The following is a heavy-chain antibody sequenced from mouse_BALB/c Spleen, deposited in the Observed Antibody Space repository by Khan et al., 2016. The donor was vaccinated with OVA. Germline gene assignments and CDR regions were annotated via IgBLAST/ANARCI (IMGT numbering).Heavy chain of an antibody. V-gene: IGHV2-9*02. CDR1: GYSLTRYG. D-gene: IGHD3-3*01. CDR3: ARSKDLARY. CDR2: IWAGGST. J-gene: IGHJ2*01. Sequence: QVQLKESGPGLVAPSQSLSITCTVSGYSLTRYGVHWVRQPPGKGLEWLGLIWAGGSTNYNWALMSRLSIRIDNSTRLVFLIMNSLQTDDTAWDYCARSKDLARYWGQGTTRTVSS.